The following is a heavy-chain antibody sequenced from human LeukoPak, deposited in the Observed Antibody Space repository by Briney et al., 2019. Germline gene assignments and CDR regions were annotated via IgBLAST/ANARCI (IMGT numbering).Heavy chain of an antibody. CDR2: ISGSGGST. J-gene: IGHJ5*02. CDR3: AKTGYGSGSYLYNWFDP. D-gene: IGHD3-10*01. CDR1: GFTFSSYA. Sequence: PGGSLRLSCAASGFTFSSYAMSWVRQAPGKGLEWVPAISGSGGSTYYADSVKGRFTISRDNSKNTLYLQMNSLRAEDTAVYYCAKTGYGSGSYLYNWFDPWGQGTLVTVSS. V-gene: IGHV3-23*01.